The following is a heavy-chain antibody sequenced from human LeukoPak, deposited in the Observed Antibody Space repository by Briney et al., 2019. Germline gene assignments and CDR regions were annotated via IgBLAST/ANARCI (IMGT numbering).Heavy chain of an antibody. J-gene: IGHJ3*02. CDR2: IDPKSGGA. D-gene: IGHD2-21*01. Sequence: ASVKVSCEASGHTFTGYYLHWVRQAPGQGLEWMGWIDPKSGGANYAEKFQDRVMMTRDTSINTAYMELNSLRADDTAVYYCVRDHLWALDIWGQGTMVTVSS. V-gene: IGHV1-2*02. CDR3: VRDHLWALDI. CDR1: GHTFTGYY.